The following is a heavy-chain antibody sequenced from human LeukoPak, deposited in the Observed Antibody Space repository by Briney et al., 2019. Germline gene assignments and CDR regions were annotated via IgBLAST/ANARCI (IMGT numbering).Heavy chain of an antibody. CDR2: INDSGGST. V-gene: IGHV3-23*01. D-gene: IGHD1-26*01. J-gene: IGHJ4*02. CDR3: ARRPTWAFANFAY. Sequence: GGSLRLSCAASGFTFNSYPMSWVRQAPGKGLEWVSVINDSGGSTYYADSVKGRFTISRDNSKNTLYLQMSGLRVEDTAVYYCARRPTWAFANFAYWGQGTLVTVSS. CDR1: GFTFNSYP.